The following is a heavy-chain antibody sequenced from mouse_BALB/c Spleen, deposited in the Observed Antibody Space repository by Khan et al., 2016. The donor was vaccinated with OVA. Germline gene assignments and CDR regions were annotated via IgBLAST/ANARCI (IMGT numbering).Heavy chain of an antibody. D-gene: IGHD1-1*01. V-gene: IGHV5-6*01. CDR1: GFTFSTYG. CDR2: VSTGGHYT. J-gene: IGHJ3*01. CDR3: ARLAYYYDSEGFAY. Sequence: EVELVESGGDIVKPGGSLKLSCAASGFTFSTYGMSWVRQTPDKRLEWVATVSTGGHYTYYTDTVKGRFTISRDHAKNTLYLQMSSLGSEDTAIFYCARLAYYYDSEGFAYWGQGTLGTVSA.